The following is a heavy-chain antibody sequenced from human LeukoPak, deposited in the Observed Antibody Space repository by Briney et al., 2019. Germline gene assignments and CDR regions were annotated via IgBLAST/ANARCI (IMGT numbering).Heavy chain of an antibody. CDR2: ISAYNGNT. D-gene: IGHD2-2*01. CDR3: ARPFMGGYCSSTSCTNNWFDP. Sequence: ASVKVSCKASGYTFTSYYMHWVRQAPGQGLEWMGWISAYNGNTNYAQKLQGRVTMTTDTSTSTAYMELRSLRSDDTAVYYCARPFMGGYCSSTSCTNNWFDPWGQGTLVTVSS. CDR1: GYTFTSYY. J-gene: IGHJ5*02. V-gene: IGHV1-18*04.